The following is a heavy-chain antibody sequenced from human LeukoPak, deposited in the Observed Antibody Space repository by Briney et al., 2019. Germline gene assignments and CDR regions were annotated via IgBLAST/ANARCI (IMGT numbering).Heavy chain of an antibody. CDR1: GRSISSGGYS. D-gene: IGHD3-10*01. J-gene: IGHJ5*02. V-gene: IGHV4-30-2*01. CDR3: ARRITMVRGVIYLNWFDH. CDR2: IYHSGST. Sequence: PSETLSLTCAVSGRSISSGGYSWSWIRHPPGKGLEWIGYIYHSGSTYYNPSLKSRVTISVDRSKNQFSLKLSSVTAADTAVYYCARRITMVRGVIYLNWFDHWGQGTLVTVSS.